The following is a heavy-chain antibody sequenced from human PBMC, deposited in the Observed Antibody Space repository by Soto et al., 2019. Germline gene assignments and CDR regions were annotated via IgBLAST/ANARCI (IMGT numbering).Heavy chain of an antibody. D-gene: IGHD6-19*01. CDR2: ISGSGSNT. CDR1: GFTFSTYG. Sequence: GGSLRLSCAASGFTFSTYGMSWVRQAPGEGLEWVSSISGSGSNTYYAESVKGRFTISRDNSKNTLYLQMNSLRAEDTALFFCASPYSSGRYFYCGMDVWGQGTTVTVSS. J-gene: IGHJ6*02. V-gene: IGHV3-23*01. CDR3: ASPYSSGRYFYCGMDV.